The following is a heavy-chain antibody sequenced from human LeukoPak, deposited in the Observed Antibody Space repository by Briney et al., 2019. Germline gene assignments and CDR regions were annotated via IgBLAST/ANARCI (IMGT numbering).Heavy chain of an antibody. CDR1: GDSVSSKNAA. V-gene: IGHV6-1*01. D-gene: IGHD1-26*01. J-gene: IGHJ4*02. CDR3: ARGGVGPKPGFDY. CDR2: TYYRSKWYN. Sequence: SQTLSLTCVISGDSVSSKNAAWNWLRQSPSKGLEWLGRTYYRSKWYNDYAVSVKSPITINPDTSKNQFSLQLNSVTPEDTAVYYCARGGVGPKPGFDYWGQGTLVTVSS.